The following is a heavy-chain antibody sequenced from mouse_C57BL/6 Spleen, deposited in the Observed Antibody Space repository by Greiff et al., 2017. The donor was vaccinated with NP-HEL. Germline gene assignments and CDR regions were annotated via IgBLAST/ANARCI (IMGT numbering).Heavy chain of an antibody. CDR2: IDPSDSYT. CDR1: GYTFTSYW. V-gene: IGHV1-69*01. J-gene: IGHJ3*01. D-gene: IGHD1-1*01. Sequence: QVQLQQPGAELVMPGASVKLSCKASGYTFTSYWMHWVKQRPGKGLEWIGEIDPSDSYTNYNQKFKGKSTLTVDKSSSTAYMQLSSLTSEDSAVYYCARGYYGSSYGFAYWGQGTLVTVSA. CDR3: ARGYYGSSYGFAY.